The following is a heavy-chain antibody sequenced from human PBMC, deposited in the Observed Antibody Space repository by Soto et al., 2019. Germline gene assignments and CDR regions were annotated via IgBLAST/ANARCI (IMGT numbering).Heavy chain of an antibody. D-gene: IGHD6-6*01. Sequence: PSETLSLTCTVSGGSISSSNYYWGWIRQPPGKGLEWIGSIYYSGATFYNPSLKSRLTISVDTSKNQLSLKVSSVTDADTAVYHCARYSTSFAFDYWGQGTLVTVSS. J-gene: IGHJ4*02. CDR1: GGSISSSNYY. CDR3: ARYSTSFAFDY. V-gene: IGHV4-39*01. CDR2: IYYSGAT.